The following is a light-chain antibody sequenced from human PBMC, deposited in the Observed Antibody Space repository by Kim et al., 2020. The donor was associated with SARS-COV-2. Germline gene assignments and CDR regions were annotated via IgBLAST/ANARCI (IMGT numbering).Light chain of an antibody. CDR1: QSVGSH. V-gene: IGKV3-15*01. J-gene: IGKJ2*01. CDR3: QQYENWPYT. CDR2: GAS. Sequence: EIVMTQSPATLSVSPGERATLSCRASQSVGSHLAWYQQNPGQAPRLLIYGASTRATGIPVTFSGSGSETEFTLTISSLQSEDCAVYYCQQYENWPYTFGQGTKLEI.